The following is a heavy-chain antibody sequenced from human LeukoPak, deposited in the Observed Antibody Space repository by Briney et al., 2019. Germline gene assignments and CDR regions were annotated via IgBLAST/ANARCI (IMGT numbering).Heavy chain of an antibody. V-gene: IGHV4-34*01. CDR1: GGSFSGYY. CDR2: INHSGST. D-gene: IGHD3-10*01. Sequence: SETLSLTCAVYGGSFSGYYWSWIRQPPGKGLEWIAEINHSGSTNYNPSLKSRVTISVDTSKNQFSLKLSSVTAADTAVYYCARGGRGGITMVRGTRRLDYWGQGTLVTVSS. J-gene: IGHJ4*02. CDR3: ARGGRGGITMVRGTRRLDY.